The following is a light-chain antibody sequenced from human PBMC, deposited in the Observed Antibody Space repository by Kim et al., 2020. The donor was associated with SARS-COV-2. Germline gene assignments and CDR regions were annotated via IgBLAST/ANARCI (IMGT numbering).Light chain of an antibody. Sequence: QSVLTQPASVSGSPGQSITISCTGTSSDVGGYNFVSWYQQHPGKAPKLMIYDVSNGPSGVTNRFSGSKSGSTASLTISGLQAEDEADYYCSSYTSSSTLVVFGGGTQLTVL. CDR1: SSDVGGYNF. CDR3: SSYTSSSTLVV. V-gene: IGLV2-14*03. CDR2: DVS. J-gene: IGLJ2*01.